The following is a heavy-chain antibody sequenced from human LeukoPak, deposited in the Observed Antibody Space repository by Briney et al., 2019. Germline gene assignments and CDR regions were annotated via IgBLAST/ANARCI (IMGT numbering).Heavy chain of an antibody. Sequence: SETLSLTCAVYGGSFSGYYWSWIRQPPGKGLEWIGEINHSGSTNYNPSLKSRVTISVDTSKNQFSLKLSSVTAADTAVYYCARGEYCSGGSCSGDWYFDLWGRGTLVTVSS. CDR2: INHSGST. CDR3: ARGEYCSGGSCSGDWYFDL. CDR1: GGSFSGYY. V-gene: IGHV4-34*01. D-gene: IGHD2-15*01. J-gene: IGHJ2*01.